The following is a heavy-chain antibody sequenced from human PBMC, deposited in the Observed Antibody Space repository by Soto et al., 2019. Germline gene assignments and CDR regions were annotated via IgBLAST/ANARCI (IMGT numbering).Heavy chain of an antibody. J-gene: IGHJ4*02. D-gene: IGHD2-15*01. CDR2: ISSSSSYI. CDR1: GFTFSSYS. V-gene: IGHV3-21*01. Sequence: GGSLRLSCAASGFTFSSYSMNWVRQAPGKGLEWVSSISSSSSYIYYADSVKGRFTISRDNAKNSLYLQMNSLRAEDTAVYYCARGLNKVVAATRATWPDYWGQGTLVTVSS. CDR3: ARGLNKVVAATRATWPDY.